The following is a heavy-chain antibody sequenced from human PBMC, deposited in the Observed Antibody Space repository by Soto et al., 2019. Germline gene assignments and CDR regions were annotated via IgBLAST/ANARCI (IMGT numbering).Heavy chain of an antibody. V-gene: IGHV3-74*01. J-gene: IGHJ5*02. CDR2: ITSDGKSK. D-gene: IGHD2-21*02. CDR3: ARESGDWPLNWFDP. Sequence: GGSLRLSCAASGFNLSNHWMNWVRQRPAEGLVWVSRITSDGKSKAYAESVKGRFAISRDNAKNTLYLQMNGLTAEDTAVYYCARESGDWPLNWFDPWGQGTLVTVSS. CDR1: GFNLSNHW.